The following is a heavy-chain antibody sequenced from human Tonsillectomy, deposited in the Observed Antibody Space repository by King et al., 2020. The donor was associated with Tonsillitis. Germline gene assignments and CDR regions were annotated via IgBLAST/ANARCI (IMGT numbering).Heavy chain of an antibody. CDR3: AKGGCSSTSCYYDCDY. V-gene: IGHV3-23*04. D-gene: IGHD2-2*01. J-gene: IGHJ4*02. Sequence: VQLVESGGGLGQPGGSLRLSCAASGFTFSSYAMSWGRQAPGKGLEWVSAISGSGGSTYYADSVKGRFTISRDNSKNTLYLQMNSLRAEDTAVYYCAKGGCSSTSCYYDCDYWGQGTLVTVSS. CDR1: GFTFSSYA. CDR2: ISGSGGST.